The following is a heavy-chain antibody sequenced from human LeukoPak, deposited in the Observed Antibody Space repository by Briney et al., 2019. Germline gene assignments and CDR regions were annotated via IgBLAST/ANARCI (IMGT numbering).Heavy chain of an antibody. CDR1: GFSISTYG. D-gene: IGHD3-10*02. Sequence: GGSLRLSCAASGFSISTYGMHWVRQAPGKGLEWVAFIQFDGNNKYYADSVKGRFTISRDNAKNSLYLQMNSLRAEDTAVYYCAELGITMIGGVWGKGTTVTISS. J-gene: IGHJ6*04. V-gene: IGHV3-30*02. CDR3: AELGITMIGGV. CDR2: IQFDGNNK.